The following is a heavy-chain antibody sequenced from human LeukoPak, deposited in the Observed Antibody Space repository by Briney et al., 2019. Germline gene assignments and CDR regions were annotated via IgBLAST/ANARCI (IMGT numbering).Heavy chain of an antibody. Sequence: PSQTLSLTCTVSGGSISSGSYYWSWIRQPAGKGLEWIGRIYTSGSTNYNPSLKSRVTISVDTSKNQFSLKLSSVTAADTAVYYCAREVITMVRGVEKYYFDYWGQGTLVTVSS. CDR1: GGSISSGSYY. CDR3: AREVITMVRGVEKYYFDY. J-gene: IGHJ4*02. D-gene: IGHD3-10*01. CDR2: IYTSGST. V-gene: IGHV4-61*02.